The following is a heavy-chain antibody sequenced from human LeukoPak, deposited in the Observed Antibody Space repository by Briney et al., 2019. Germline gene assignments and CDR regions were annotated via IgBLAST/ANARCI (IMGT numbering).Heavy chain of an antibody. CDR3: ARENYYYDT. Sequence: GASVKVSCKASGYTFNANYIHWVRQAPGQGLEWMGFVYPKSGGTNYAQKFQGRVTMTTDTSISTVYMELSSLTSDDTAVYYCARENYYYDTWGQGTLVTVSS. J-gene: IGHJ1*01. CDR2: VYPKSGGT. CDR1: GYTFNANY. V-gene: IGHV1-2*02. D-gene: IGHD3-22*01.